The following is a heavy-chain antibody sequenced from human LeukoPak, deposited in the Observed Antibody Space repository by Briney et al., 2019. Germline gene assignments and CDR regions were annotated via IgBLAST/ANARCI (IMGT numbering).Heavy chain of an antibody. J-gene: IGHJ6*03. V-gene: IGHV4-59*04. CDR2: LYHSDSA. CDR3: ARQHDSYYYYYIDV. Sequence: KPSETLSLTCTVSGDSISSYYWSWIRQPPGRGLEWIGSLYHSDSAYYNTSLRSRVSMSVDTSKNQFSLTLSFVTAADTAVYYCARQHDSYYYYYIDVWGSGTTVTVSS. CDR1: GDSISSYY. D-gene: IGHD1-1*01.